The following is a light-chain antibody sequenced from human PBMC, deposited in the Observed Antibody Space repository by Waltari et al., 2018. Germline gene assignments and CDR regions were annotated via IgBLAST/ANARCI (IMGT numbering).Light chain of an antibody. CDR2: EDS. Sequence: SYELTQPPSVSVSPGQTARITCPGDALPTKYAYWYQQKSGQAPVLVIYEDSKRPSGIPERFSGSSSGTTATLTISGAQVEDEADYYCYSTDSSGHDRVFGGGTKLTVL. CDR3: YSTDSSGHDRV. V-gene: IGLV3-10*01. J-gene: IGLJ3*02. CDR1: ALPTKY.